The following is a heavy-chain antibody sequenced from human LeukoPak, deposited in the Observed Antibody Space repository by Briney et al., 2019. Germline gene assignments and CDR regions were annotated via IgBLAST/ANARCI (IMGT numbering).Heavy chain of an antibody. CDR3: TRDTDGSLDY. Sequence: GGSLRLSCAASGFTFTNSWMAWVRQAPGKGLEWVANIKQDGSTKHYADSLKGRFTISRDNPKNSLYLQMNDPRADDTAVYHCTRDTDGSLDYWGQGILVTVAS. CDR2: IKQDGSTK. V-gene: IGHV3-7*01. J-gene: IGHJ4*02. CDR1: GFTFTNSW. D-gene: IGHD1-26*01.